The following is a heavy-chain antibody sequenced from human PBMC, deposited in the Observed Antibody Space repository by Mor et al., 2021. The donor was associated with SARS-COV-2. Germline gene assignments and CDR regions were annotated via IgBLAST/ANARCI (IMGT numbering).Heavy chain of an antibody. CDR3: AREGQPLGYDVDSYYYGMD. CDR2: INPSGGST. Sequence: MHWVRQAPGQGLEWMGIINPSGGSTSYAQKFQGRVTMTRDTSTSTVYMELSSLRSEDTAVYYCAREGQPLGYDVDSYYYGMD. J-gene: IGHJ6*01. D-gene: IGHD3-16*01. V-gene: IGHV1-46*01.